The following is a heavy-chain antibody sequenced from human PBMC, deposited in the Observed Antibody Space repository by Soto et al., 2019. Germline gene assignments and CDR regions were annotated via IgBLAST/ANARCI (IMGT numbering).Heavy chain of an antibody. CDR1: GFTFSSYA. J-gene: IGHJ4*02. Sequence: GGSLRLSCAASGFTFSSYAMTWVRQAPGMGLEWVSAISGSGGSTYYADSVKGRFTISRDNSKNTLYLHLNSLRAEDTALYYCAKARSGWLFDYWGQGTLVTVSS. CDR2: ISGSGGST. D-gene: IGHD6-19*01. CDR3: AKARSGWLFDY. V-gene: IGHV3-23*01.